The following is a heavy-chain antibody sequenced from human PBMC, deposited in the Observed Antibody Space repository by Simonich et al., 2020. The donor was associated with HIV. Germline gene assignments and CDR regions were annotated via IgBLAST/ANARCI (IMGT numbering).Heavy chain of an antibody. J-gene: IGHJ4*02. D-gene: IGHD7-27*01. CDR3: ATETGNFDY. Sequence: QVQLVQSGAEVKKPGASVKVSCKVSGSTLTELSMPGVRQAPGKGLEWGGSFDLEEGETIKVQKFKGRASRTEDPSTDTAYMELSSLRLEDTAVYYCATETGNFDYWGQGTLVTVSS. CDR1: GSTLTELS. V-gene: IGHV1-24*01. CDR2: FDLEEGET.